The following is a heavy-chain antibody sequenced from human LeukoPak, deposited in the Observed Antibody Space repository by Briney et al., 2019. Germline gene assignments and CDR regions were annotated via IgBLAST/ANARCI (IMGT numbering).Heavy chain of an antibody. J-gene: IGHJ5*02. Sequence: SETLSLTCTVSGGSISSYYWSWIRQPPGKGLEWIGYIYYSGSTNYNPSLKSRVTMSVDTSKNQFSLKLSSVTAADTAVYYCARESITMVRGVRANWLDPWGQGTLVTVSS. D-gene: IGHD3-10*01. CDR3: ARESITMVRGVRANWLDP. V-gene: IGHV4-59*12. CDR2: IYYSGST. CDR1: GGSISSYY.